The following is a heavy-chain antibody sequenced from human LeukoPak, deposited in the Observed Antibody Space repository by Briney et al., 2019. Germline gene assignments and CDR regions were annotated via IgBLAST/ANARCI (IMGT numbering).Heavy chain of an antibody. CDR3: ARWVYCSSTSCLWMPGDAFDI. Sequence: ASVKVSRKASGYTFTSYGISWVRQAPGQGLEWMGWISAYNGNTNYAQKLQGRVTMTTDTSTSTAYMELRSLRSDDTAVYYCARWVYCSSTSCLWMPGDAFDIWGQGTMVTVSS. D-gene: IGHD2-2*01. CDR2: ISAYNGNT. CDR1: GYTFTSYG. J-gene: IGHJ3*02. V-gene: IGHV1-18*01.